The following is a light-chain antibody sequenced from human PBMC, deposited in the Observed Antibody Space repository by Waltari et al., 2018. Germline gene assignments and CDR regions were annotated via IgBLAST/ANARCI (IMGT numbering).Light chain of an antibody. J-gene: IGLJ2*01. CDR1: SNVGGYNY. V-gene: IGLV2-11*01. CDR3: CSYEGTYTSVL. CDR2: GDS. Sequence: QSALTQPRSVSGSPGQSVTISSTVPSNVGGYNYVSWYQQHPGKAPKLVIYGDSERPSGGHGRFSGSKSGKTASLAIAGVQSEDEADYYCCSYEGTYTSVLFGGGTMLTVL.